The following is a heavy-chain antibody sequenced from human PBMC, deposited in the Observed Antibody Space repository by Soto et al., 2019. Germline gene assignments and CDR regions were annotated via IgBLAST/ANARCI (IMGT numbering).Heavy chain of an antibody. CDR3: ARRYSYGWGAFDI. D-gene: IGHD5-18*01. CDR1: GFTFSSYW. V-gene: IGHV3-7*03. CDR2: IKQDGSEK. J-gene: IGHJ3*02. Sequence: GGSLRLSCAASGFTFSSYWMGWVRQAPGKGLEWVANIKQDGSEKYYVDSVKGRFTISRDNAKNSLYLQMNSLRAEDTAVYYCARRYSYGWGAFDIWGQGTMVTVSS.